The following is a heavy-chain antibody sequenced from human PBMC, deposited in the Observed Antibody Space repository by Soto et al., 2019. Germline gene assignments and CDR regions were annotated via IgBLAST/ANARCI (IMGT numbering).Heavy chain of an antibody. Sequence: QLQLQESGPGLVKPSETLSLTCTVSGGSISSSSYYWGWIRQPPGKGLEWIGSIYYSGSTYYNPSLKRRATISVDTSKNQFSLKLSSVTAADTAVYYCARHTPAISISDHWGQGTLVTVSS. CDR1: GGSISSSSYY. J-gene: IGHJ4*02. CDR2: IYYSGST. V-gene: IGHV4-39*01. D-gene: IGHD2-15*01. CDR3: ARHTPAISISDH.